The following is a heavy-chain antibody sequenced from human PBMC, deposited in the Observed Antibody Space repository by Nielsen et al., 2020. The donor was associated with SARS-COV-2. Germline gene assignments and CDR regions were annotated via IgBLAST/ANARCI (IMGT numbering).Heavy chain of an antibody. D-gene: IGHD6-19*01. CDR3: ARDRREAVTDAFDI. CDR1: GFTFSSYE. V-gene: IGHV3-48*03. J-gene: IGHJ3*02. CDR2: ISSSGSTI. Sequence: GESLKISCAASGFTFSSYEMNWVRQAPGKGLEWVSYISSSGSTIYYADSVKGRFTISRDNAKNSLYLQMNSLRAEDTALYHCARDRREAVTDAFDIWGQGTMVTVSS.